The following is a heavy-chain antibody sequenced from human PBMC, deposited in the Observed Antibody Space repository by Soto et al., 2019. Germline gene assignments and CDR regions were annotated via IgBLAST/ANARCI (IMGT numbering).Heavy chain of an antibody. D-gene: IGHD2-8*01. CDR1: GGSISTGGSS. Sequence: QLQLQESGSGLVKPSQTLSLTCTVSGGSISTGGSSWNWIRQPPGKDLEWIGYIYGAGTALYNPSIKSRVTISVDTSKNQFSLNLRSVSAADTAVYYCARDSDDSNGNEGTFDPWGQGMQVTVSS. J-gene: IGHJ5*02. CDR2: IYGAGTA. CDR3: ARDSDDSNGNEGTFDP. V-gene: IGHV4-30-2*01.